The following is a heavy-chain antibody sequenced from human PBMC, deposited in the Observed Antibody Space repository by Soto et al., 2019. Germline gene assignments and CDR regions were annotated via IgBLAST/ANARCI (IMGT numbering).Heavy chain of an antibody. D-gene: IGHD3-10*01. CDR3: ARDFGSGNDY. CDR2: IYYSGST. Sequence: SETLSLTCTVSGGSISSYYWSWIRQPPGKGLEWIGYIYYSGSTNYNPSLKSRVTISVDTSKNQFSLKLSSVTAADTAVYYCARDFGSGNDYWGQGTLVTVSS. V-gene: IGHV4-59*01. J-gene: IGHJ4*02. CDR1: GGSISSYY.